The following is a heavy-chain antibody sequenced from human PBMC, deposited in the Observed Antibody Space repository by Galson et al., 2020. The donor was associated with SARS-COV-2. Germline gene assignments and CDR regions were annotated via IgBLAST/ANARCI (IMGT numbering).Heavy chain of an antibody. CDR2: IYTSGST. CDR3: AREPRVVTAIGLLCDP. Sequence: SATLSLTCTVSGGSISSGSYYWSWIRQPAGKGLEWIGRIYTSGSTNYNPSLKSRVTISVDTSKNQFSLKLSSVTAADTAVYYCAREPRVVTAIGLLCDPWGQGTLVTVSS. J-gene: IGHJ5*02. CDR1: GGSISSGSYY. D-gene: IGHD2-21*02. V-gene: IGHV4-61*02.